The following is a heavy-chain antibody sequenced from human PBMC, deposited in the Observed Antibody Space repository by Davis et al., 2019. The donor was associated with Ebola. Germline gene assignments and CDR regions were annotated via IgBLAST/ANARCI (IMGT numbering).Heavy chain of an antibody. CDR3: ARTAKTSVSDSGLGYTYFDP. Sequence: SETLSLTCSVSGDSIRGGTYYWDWIRQPPGKGLEWIGSVSYSGGMYTTSMYYNASLKSRVTISADASKNQFSLTLMSVTAADTAVYYCARTAKTSVSDSGLGYTYFDPWSQGTLVTVSS. D-gene: IGHD1-1*01. J-gene: IGHJ5*02. V-gene: IGHV4-39*01. CDR1: GDSIRGGTYY. CDR2: VSYSGGMYTTSM.